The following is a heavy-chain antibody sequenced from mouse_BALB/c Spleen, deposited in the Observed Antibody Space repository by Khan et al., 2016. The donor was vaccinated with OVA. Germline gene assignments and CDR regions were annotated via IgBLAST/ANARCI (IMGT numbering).Heavy chain of an antibody. V-gene: IGHV3-2*02. D-gene: IGHD3-3*01. Sequence: EVKLLESGPGLVKPSQSLSLTCTVTGYSITSDYAWNWIRQFPGNKLEWMGYITYSGRTSYTPSLKSRFSITRDTSKNQFFLQLNSVTTEDTATYDCVRGRSYWGQGTLVTVSA. CDR3: VRGRSY. CDR1: GYSITSDYA. J-gene: IGHJ3*01. CDR2: ITYSGRT.